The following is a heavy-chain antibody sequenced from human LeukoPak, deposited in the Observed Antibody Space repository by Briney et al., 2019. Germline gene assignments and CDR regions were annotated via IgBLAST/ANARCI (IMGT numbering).Heavy chain of an antibody. CDR2: INPNSGGP. V-gene: IGHV1-2*06. D-gene: IGHD4-17*01. CDR3: ARESLTTVTPEGAFDV. Sequence: ASVKVSCKASGYTFTSYGISWVRQTPGQGLEWMGRINPNSGGPDYAQNFQGRVTMTRDTSISTAYMELSRLRSDDTAVYYCARESLTTVTPEGAFDVWGQGTLVTVSS. CDR1: GYTFTSYG. J-gene: IGHJ3*01.